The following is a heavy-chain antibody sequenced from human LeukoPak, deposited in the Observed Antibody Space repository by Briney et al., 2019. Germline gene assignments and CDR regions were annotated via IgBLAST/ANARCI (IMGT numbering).Heavy chain of an antibody. J-gene: IGHJ4*02. CDR2: IRSKANSYAT. V-gene: IGHV3-73*01. CDR3: TRDSYGTSTLES. CDR1: GFIFSGSS. D-gene: IGHD5-18*01. Sequence: GSLKLSCAASGFIFSGSSMHWVRQASGKGLEWVGRIRSKANSYATAYAASVKGRFTISRDDSENMAYLQMNSLKTEDTAVYYCTRDSYGTSTLESWGQGTLVTVSS.